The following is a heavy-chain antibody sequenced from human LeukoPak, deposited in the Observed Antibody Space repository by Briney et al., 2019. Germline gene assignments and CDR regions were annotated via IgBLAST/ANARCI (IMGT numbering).Heavy chain of an antibody. Sequence: GASVKVSCKASGYTFTGYYIHWVRQAPGQGLEWMGWINPNSGGTNYAQNFQGRVTMTRDTSIRTVYMELSRLRSDDTAVYYCANTYGSGSYYKGGFDPWGQGTLVTVSS. V-gene: IGHV1-2*02. CDR1: GYTFTGYY. D-gene: IGHD3-10*01. CDR2: INPNSGGT. J-gene: IGHJ5*02. CDR3: ANTYGSGSYYKGGFDP.